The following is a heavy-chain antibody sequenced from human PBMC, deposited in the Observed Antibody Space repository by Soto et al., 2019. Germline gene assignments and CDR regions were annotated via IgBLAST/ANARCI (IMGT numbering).Heavy chain of an antibody. V-gene: IGHV3-9*01. J-gene: IGHJ4*02. Sequence: EVQLVESGGGLVQPGRSLRLSCAASGFTFDEYAMHWVRQAPGKGLEWVSGISWNSARIGYADSVKGRFTISRVNAKKSLYWQMNSLRPEDTAIYYCTKDPSAGAVAPPRDWGQGILVTVSS. D-gene: IGHD6-19*01. CDR3: TKDPSAGAVAPPRD. CDR2: ISWNSARI. CDR1: GFTFDEYA.